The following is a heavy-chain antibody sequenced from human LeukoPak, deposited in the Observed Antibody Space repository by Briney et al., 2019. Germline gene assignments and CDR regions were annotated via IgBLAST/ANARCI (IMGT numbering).Heavy chain of an antibody. D-gene: IGHD2-21*02. CDR3: ARDRTRYCGGDCYGTPFDY. V-gene: IGHV1-18*01. CDR2: ISAYNGNT. Sequence: ASVKVPCKASGYTFTSYGISWVRQAPGQGLEWMGWISAYNGNTNYAQKLQGRVTMTTDTSTSTAYMELRSLRSDDTAVYYCARDRTRYCGGDCYGTPFDYWGQGTLVTVSS. CDR1: GYTFTSYG. J-gene: IGHJ4*02.